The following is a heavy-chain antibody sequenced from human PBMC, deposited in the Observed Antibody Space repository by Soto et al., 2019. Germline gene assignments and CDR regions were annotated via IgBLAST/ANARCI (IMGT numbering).Heavy chain of an antibody. D-gene: IGHD2-15*01. CDR1: GGSISSYY. CDR3: AIGVGLVAGGLSWYGY. CDR2: IYYSGST. V-gene: IGHV4-59*12. J-gene: IGHJ4*02. Sequence: PSETLSLTCTVSGGSISSYYWSWIRQPPGKGLEWIGYIYYSGSTNYNPSLKSRVTISVDTSKNQFSLKLSSVTAADTAVYYCAIGVGLVAGGLSWYGYWGQGNLVPVS.